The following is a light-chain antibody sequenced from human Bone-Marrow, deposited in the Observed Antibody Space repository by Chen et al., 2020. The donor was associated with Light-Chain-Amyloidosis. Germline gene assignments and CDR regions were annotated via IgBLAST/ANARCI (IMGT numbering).Light chain of an antibody. CDR2: RDT. CDR1: DLPTKY. V-gene: IGLV3-25*03. Sequence: SYELPQPPSVSVSPGQTARLTCSGDDLPTKYAYWYQQKPGQAPVRVIHRDTERPSGSAERFSGSSSGTTATLTISGVQAEDEADYHCQSADSSGTYEVIFGGGTKLTVL. CDR3: QSADSSGTYEVI. J-gene: IGLJ2*01.